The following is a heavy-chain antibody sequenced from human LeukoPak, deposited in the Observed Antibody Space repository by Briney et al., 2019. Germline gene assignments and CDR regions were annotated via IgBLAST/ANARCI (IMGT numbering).Heavy chain of an antibody. CDR2: ISSSSSTI. CDR1: GFTFSSYS. D-gene: IGHD1-26*01. CDR3: ARGGERSYYVWDFDY. V-gene: IGHV3-48*01. J-gene: IGHJ4*02. Sequence: GGSLRLSCAASGFTFSSYSMNWVRQAPGKGLEWVSYISSSSSTIYYADSVKGRFAISRDNAKNSLYLQMNSLRAEDTAVYYCARGGERSYYVWDFDYWGQGTLVTVSS.